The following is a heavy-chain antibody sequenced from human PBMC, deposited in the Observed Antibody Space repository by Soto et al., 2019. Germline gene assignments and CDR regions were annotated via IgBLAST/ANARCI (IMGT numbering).Heavy chain of an antibody. J-gene: IGHJ5*02. Sequence: SETLSLTCAVYGWSFSGYYLSWIRQPPGKGLEWIGEINHSGSTNYNPSLKSRVTISVDTSKNQFSLKLSSVTAADTAVYYCARVPVAGYNWFDPWGQGTLVTVSS. V-gene: IGHV4-34*01. CDR2: INHSGST. D-gene: IGHD6-19*01. CDR3: ARVPVAGYNWFDP. CDR1: GWSFSGYY.